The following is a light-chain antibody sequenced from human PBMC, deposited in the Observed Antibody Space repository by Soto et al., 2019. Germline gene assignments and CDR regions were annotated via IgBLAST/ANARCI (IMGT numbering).Light chain of an antibody. V-gene: IGKV3-11*01. CDR2: DAS. J-gene: IGKJ5*01. Sequence: EIVLTQSPATLSLSPGERATLSCRASQSVSSYLAWYQQKPGQAPRLLIYDASNRATGIPARFSGSGSGTDFTLTNSSPEPEDFAVYFCQQRSNWSTFGQGTRLEIK. CDR3: QQRSNWST. CDR1: QSVSSY.